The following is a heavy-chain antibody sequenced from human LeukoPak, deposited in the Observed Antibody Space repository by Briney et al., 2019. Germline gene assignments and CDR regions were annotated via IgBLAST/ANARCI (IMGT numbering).Heavy chain of an antibody. CDR1: GGTFSSYA. D-gene: IGHD4-11*01. CDR2: IIPIFGTA. Sequence: GASVKVSCKASGGTFSSYAISWVRQAPGQGLEWMGGIIPIFGTANYAQKFQGRVTITADESTSTAYMELSSPRSEDTAVYYCARVPVPTVTPYYYYYYMDVWGKGTTVTVSS. J-gene: IGHJ6*03. CDR3: ARVPVPTVTPYYYYYYMDV. V-gene: IGHV1-69*13.